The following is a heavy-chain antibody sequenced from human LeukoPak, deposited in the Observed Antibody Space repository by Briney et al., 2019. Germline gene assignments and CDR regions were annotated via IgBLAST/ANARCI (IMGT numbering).Heavy chain of an antibody. Sequence: SETLSLTCTVSLDSTTSNFWSWIRQPPGKGLEWIGEIHRSGSPNYNPSLQSRVTISIDRSRNQIALELSSVTAADTAVYYCAREILGGFNPGAYWGQGTLVTVSS. J-gene: IGHJ4*02. D-gene: IGHD1-14*01. V-gene: IGHV4-59*12. CDR3: AREILGGFNPGAY. CDR2: IHRSGSP. CDR1: LDSTTSNF.